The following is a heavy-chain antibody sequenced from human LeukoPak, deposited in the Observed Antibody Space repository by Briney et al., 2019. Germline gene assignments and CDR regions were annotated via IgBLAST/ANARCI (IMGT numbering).Heavy chain of an antibody. V-gene: IGHV3-30*01. CDR3: ARDGRDVGAARSTYYYYYMDV. CDR1: GFTFSSYA. Sequence: GRSLRLSCAASGFTFSSYAMHWVRQAPGKGLEWVAVISYDGSNKYYADSVKGRFTISRDNSKNTLYLQMNSLRAEDTAVYYCARDGRDVGAARSTYYYYYMDVWGKGTTVTVSS. D-gene: IGHD6-6*01. CDR2: ISYDGSNK. J-gene: IGHJ6*03.